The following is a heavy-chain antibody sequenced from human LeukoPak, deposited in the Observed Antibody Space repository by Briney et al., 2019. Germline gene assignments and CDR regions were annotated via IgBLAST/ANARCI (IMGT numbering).Heavy chain of an antibody. Sequence: GGSLRLSCAASGFTFGSHSMNWVRQAPGKGLEWVSSISSSSSYIYYADSVKGRFTISRDNAKNSLYLQMNSLRAEDTAVYYCAREGRSYCYFDYWGQGTLVTVSS. V-gene: IGHV3-21*01. CDR2: ISSSSSYI. D-gene: IGHD1-26*01. CDR1: GFTFGSHS. CDR3: AREGRSYCYFDY. J-gene: IGHJ4*02.